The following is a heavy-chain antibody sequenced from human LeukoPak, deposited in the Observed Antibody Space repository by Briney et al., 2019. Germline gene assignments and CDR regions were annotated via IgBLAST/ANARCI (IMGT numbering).Heavy chain of an antibody. D-gene: IGHD4-17*01. J-gene: IGHJ5*02. CDR1: GGSISSSSYY. Sequence: PSETLSLTCTVSGGSISSSSYYWGWIRQPPGKGLEWIGSIYYSGSTYYNPSLKSRVTISVDTSKNQFSLKLSSVTAADTAVHYCARVEGTTVTTGWFDPWGQGTLVTVSS. CDR3: ARVEGTTVTTGWFDP. CDR2: IYYSGST. V-gene: IGHV4-39*07.